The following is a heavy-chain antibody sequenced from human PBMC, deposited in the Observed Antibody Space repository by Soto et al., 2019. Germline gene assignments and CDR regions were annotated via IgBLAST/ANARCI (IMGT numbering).Heavy chain of an antibody. CDR3: ARDPITVTTSGERTYYDYYGMDV. D-gene: IGHD4-17*01. V-gene: IGHV4-59*01. CDR2: IYYSGST. CDR1: GGSISSYY. J-gene: IGHJ6*02. Sequence: QVQLQESGPGLVKPSETLSLTCTVSGGSISSYYWSWIRQPPGQGLEWIGYIYYSGSTNYNPSLKSQDTISVDTSKNQFSLKLSSVTAADTAVYYCARDPITVTTSGERTYYDYYGMDVWGQGTTVAVSS.